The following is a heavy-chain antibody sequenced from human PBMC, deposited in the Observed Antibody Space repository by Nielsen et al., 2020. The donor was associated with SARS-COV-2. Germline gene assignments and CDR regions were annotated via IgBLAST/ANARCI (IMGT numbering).Heavy chain of an antibody. CDR3: ARVEAQYSSGWTFDY. V-gene: IGHV3-30*03. D-gene: IGHD6-19*01. CDR1: GFTFSSYG. CDR2: ISYDGSNK. J-gene: IGHJ4*02. Sequence: GESLKISCAASGFTFSSYGMHWVRQAPGKGLEWVAVISYDGSNKYYADSVKGRFTISRDNSKNTLYLQMNSLRAEDTAVYYCARVEAQYSSGWTFDYWGQGTLVTVSS.